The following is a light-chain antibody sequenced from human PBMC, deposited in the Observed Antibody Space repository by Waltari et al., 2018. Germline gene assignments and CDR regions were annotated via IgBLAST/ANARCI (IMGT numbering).Light chain of an antibody. CDR2: KND. V-gene: IGLV1-47*01. Sequence: QSVLTQPASASGTPGQRVTIPCSVGDSDIGRNYVYWYQQFPGSAPTLLIYKNDQRPSGVPDRFSGSKSGTSASLAISGLRSEDEAEYSCATWDESLGAIFGGGTKLTVV. J-gene: IGLJ2*01. CDR3: ATWDESLGAI. CDR1: DSDIGRNY.